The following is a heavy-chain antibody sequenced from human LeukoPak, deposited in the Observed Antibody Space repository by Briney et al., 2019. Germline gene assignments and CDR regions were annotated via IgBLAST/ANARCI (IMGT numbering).Heavy chain of an antibody. D-gene: IGHD6-13*01. CDR3: AREGAAAGTLDYYYGMDV. V-gene: IGHV1-46*01. Sequence: ASVKVSCKASGYTFTRYYIHWVRQAPGQGLEWMGIINPSGGSTSYAQKFQGRVTMTRDTSTSTVYMELSSLRSEDTAVYYCAREGAAAGTLDYYYGMDVWGQGTTVTVSS. CDR1: GYTFTRYY. J-gene: IGHJ6*02. CDR2: INPSGGST.